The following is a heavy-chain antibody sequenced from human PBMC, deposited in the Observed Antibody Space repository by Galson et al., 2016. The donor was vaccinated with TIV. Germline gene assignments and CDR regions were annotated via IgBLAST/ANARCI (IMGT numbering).Heavy chain of an antibody. V-gene: IGHV4-39*01. CDR3: AGRGSSSGAFDF. D-gene: IGHD6-6*01. J-gene: IGHJ4*02. CDR2: VYYSGTT. CDR1: GGSITRGLNF. Sequence: ETLSLTCSVSGGSITRGLNFWAWIRQSPGKGLAWIGHVYYSGTTYYHPSLESRVTISVDTSKNQFSLSLTSVPAADTALYFCAGRGSSSGAFDFWGQGILVTVSS.